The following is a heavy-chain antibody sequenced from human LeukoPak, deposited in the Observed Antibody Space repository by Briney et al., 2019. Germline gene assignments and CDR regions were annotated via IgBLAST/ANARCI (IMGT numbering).Heavy chain of an antibody. D-gene: IGHD4-17*01. Sequence: WGSLRLSCAASGFTFSSYEMNWVRQAPGKGLEWVSYISSSGSTIYYADSVKGRFTISRDNAKNSLYLQMNSLRAEDTAVYYCARDGGDYVFDYWGQGTLVTVSS. CDR2: ISSSGSTI. CDR3: ARDGGDYVFDY. CDR1: GFTFSSYE. J-gene: IGHJ4*02. V-gene: IGHV3-48*03.